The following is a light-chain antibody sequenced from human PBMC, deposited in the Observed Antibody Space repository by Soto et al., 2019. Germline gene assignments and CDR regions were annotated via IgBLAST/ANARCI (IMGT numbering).Light chain of an antibody. CDR1: QTVTNSF. Sequence: ENVLTQSPGTLSLSPGERATLSCRASQTVTNSFFAWYQQTPGQAPRLLIYGISSRSTGIPDRFSGSGSGTDFTLTISRLEPEDFVVYYCQQYSTLPHTFGQGTKLDVK. CDR3: QQYSTLPHT. CDR2: GIS. V-gene: IGKV3-20*01. J-gene: IGKJ2*01.